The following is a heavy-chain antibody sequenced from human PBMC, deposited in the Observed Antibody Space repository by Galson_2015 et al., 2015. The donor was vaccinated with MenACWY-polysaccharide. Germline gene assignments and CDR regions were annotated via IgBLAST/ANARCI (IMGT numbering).Heavy chain of an antibody. CDR3: ARAPWSDYGGNGLP. J-gene: IGHJ5*02. V-gene: IGHV1-8*01. Sequence: SVKASCKASGYTFTSYDINWVRQATGQGLEWMGWMNPNSGNTGYAQKFQGRVTMTRNTSISTAYMELSSLRSEDTAVYYCARAPWSDYGGNGLPWGQGTLVTVSS. CDR1: GYTFTSYD. CDR2: MNPNSGNT. D-gene: IGHD4-23*01.